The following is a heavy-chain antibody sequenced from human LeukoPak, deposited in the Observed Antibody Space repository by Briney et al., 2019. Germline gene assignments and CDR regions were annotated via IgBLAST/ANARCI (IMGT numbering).Heavy chain of an antibody. J-gene: IGHJ4*02. CDR1: GFTFSSYA. V-gene: IGHV3-23*01. CDR3: AKDPRRYSRTGGYFDY. CDR2: ISGSGGST. Sequence: PGGSLRLSCAASGFTFSSYAMSWVRQAPGKGLEWVSAISGSGGSTYYADSVKGRFTISRDNSKNTLYLQMNSLRAEDTAVYYCAKDPRRYSRTGGYFDYWGQGTLVTVSS. D-gene: IGHD6-13*01.